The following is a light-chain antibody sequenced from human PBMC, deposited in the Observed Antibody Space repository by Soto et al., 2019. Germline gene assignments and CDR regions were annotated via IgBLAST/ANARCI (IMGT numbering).Light chain of an antibody. CDR2: GNS. CDR3: QSYDSSLSAL. Sequence: QSVLTQPPSVSGAPGQRVTISCTGSSSNIGAGYDVHWYQQLPGTAPKLLIYGNSNRPSGVPDRFSGSKSGTSASLAITGLQAEYEADHYWQSYDSSLSALFGGGTKLTVL. V-gene: IGLV1-40*01. CDR1: SSNIGAGYD. J-gene: IGLJ3*02.